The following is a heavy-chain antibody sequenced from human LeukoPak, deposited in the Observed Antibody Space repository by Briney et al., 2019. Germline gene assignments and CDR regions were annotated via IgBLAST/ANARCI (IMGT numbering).Heavy chain of an antibody. D-gene: IGHD3-10*01. CDR2: ISGSGGST. Sequence: PGGSLRLSCAASGFTFSSYAMSWVRQAPGKGLEWVSAISGSGGSTYYADSVKGRFTISRDNSKNTLYLQMNSLRAEDTAVYYCAKAEGSGSSRRPFDYRGQGTLVTVSS. CDR3: AKAEGSGSSRRPFDY. J-gene: IGHJ4*02. V-gene: IGHV3-23*01. CDR1: GFTFSSYA.